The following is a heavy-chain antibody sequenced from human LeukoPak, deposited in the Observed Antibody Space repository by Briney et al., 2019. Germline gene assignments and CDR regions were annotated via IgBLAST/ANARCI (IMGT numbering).Heavy chain of an antibody. V-gene: IGHV4-34*01. CDR2: INHSGST. CDR1: GGSFSGYY. J-gene: IGHJ4*02. Sequence: PSETLSLTCAVYGGSFSGYYWSWIRQPPGKGLEWIGEINHSGSTNYNPSLKSRVTISVDTSKNQFSLKLSSVTAADTAVHYCARGRALIRGPFDYWGQGTLVTVSS. CDR3: ARGRALIRGPFDY. D-gene: IGHD2-8*01.